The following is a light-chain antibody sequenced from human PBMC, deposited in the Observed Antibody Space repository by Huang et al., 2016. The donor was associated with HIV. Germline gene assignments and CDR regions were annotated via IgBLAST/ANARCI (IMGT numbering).Light chain of an antibody. Sequence: EIVMTQSPATLSVSPGQRVTRSCRANRSVSTNLAWYQQRHGQAPRLLIYGSSTRAPGIPARFSGSGSGTDFSLTISSLQSEDFALYYCHQYNNWLLSFGGGTGV. V-gene: IGKV3-15*01. J-gene: IGKJ4*01. CDR1: RSVSTN. CDR3: HQYNNWLLS. CDR2: GSS.